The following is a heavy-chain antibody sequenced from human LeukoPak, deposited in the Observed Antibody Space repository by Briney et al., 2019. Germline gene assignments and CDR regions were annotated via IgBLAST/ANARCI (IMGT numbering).Heavy chain of an antibody. D-gene: IGHD3-16*01. J-gene: IGHJ4*02. V-gene: IGHV4-59*01. Sequence: SETLSLTCTVSGGSISSYYWSWTRQPPGKGLEWIGYIYYSGSTNYNPSPKSRVTISVDTSKNQFSLKLSSVTAADTAVYYCARYGLAGYYFDYWGQGTLVTVSS. CDR2: IYYSGST. CDR1: GGSISSYY. CDR3: ARYGLAGYYFDY.